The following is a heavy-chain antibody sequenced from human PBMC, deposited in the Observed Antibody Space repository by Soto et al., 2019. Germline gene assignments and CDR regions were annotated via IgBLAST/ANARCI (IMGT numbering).Heavy chain of an antibody. D-gene: IGHD1-7*01. V-gene: IGHV1-24*01. Sequence: ASVKVSCKISGDTLSELYVHWVRQASGEGLEWMGGFDPQQGKTVFAQKFQGRLTLTEDTSTETAYMELSRLRSDDTALYYCVRPYTWNFMSFDYWGQGTLVTVSS. CDR1: GDTLSELY. J-gene: IGHJ4*02. CDR2: FDPQQGKT. CDR3: VRPYTWNFMSFDY.